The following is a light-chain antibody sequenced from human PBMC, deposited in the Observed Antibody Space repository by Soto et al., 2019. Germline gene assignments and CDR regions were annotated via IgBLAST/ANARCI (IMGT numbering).Light chain of an antibody. J-gene: IGLJ1*01. V-gene: IGLV2-8*01. CDR2: AVT. CDR1: SSDVGGQNY. Sequence: QSVLTQPPSASGSPGQSVAISCTGTSSDVGGQNYVSWYQQHPGKAPKLIIYAVTERPSGVPDRFSGSKSGNTASLTVSGLQTEDEADYYCSSHAGNNNYVFGTANKVTV. CDR3: SSHAGNNNYV.